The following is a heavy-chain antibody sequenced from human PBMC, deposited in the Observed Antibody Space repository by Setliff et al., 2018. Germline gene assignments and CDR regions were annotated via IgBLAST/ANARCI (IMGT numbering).Heavy chain of an antibody. D-gene: IGHD1-1*01. V-gene: IGHV4-31*03. J-gene: IGHJ3*02. CDR2: IYYSGGT. Sequence: KASETLSLTCTVSGGSISSGGYYWSWIRQHPGKGLEWIGYIYYSGGTYYNPSLKSRVTISVDTSKNQFSLKLSSVTAADTAVYYRARVSRQPPPVRAFDIWGQGTMVTVSS. CDR3: ARVSRQPPPVRAFDI. CDR1: GGSISSGGYY.